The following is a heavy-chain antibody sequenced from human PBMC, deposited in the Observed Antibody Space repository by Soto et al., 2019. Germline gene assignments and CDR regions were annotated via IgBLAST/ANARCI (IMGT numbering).Heavy chain of an antibody. CDR1: GFTFNYYW. D-gene: IGHD3-22*01. J-gene: IGHJ6*02. V-gene: IGHV3-74*01. Sequence: PGGSLRLSCAASGFTFNYYWMHWVRQAPGQGLVWVSHIHSDGSSTTYADSVKGRFTISRDNAKNTLYLQMNSLRAEDTAVYYCAREGDYYYDSEGMDVWGQGTTVTVSS. CDR2: IHSDGSST. CDR3: AREGDYYYDSEGMDV.